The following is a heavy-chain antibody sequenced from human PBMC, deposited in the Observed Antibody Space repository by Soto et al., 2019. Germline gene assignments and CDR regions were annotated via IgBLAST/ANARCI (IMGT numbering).Heavy chain of an antibody. CDR2: ISYDGSNK. J-gene: IGHJ6*02. V-gene: IGHV3-30*18. CDR3: AKDLQRITMSYAPSKYYYYYYGMDV. Sequence: GGSLRLSCAASGFTFSSYGMHWVRQAPGKGLEWVAVISYDGSNKYYADSVKGRFTISRDNSKNTLYLQMNSLRAEDTAVYYCAKDLQRITMSYAPSKYYYYYYGMDVWGQGTTVTVSS. D-gene: IGHD3-10*02. CDR1: GFTFSSYG.